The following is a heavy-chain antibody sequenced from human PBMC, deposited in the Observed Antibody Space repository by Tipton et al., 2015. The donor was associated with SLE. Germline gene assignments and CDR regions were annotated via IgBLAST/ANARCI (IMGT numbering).Heavy chain of an antibody. CDR1: GGSISSYY. CDR3: ASGRAVAGGDYFDY. D-gene: IGHD6-19*01. CDR2: IYYSGRT. J-gene: IGHJ4*02. V-gene: IGHV4-59*01. Sequence: TLSLTCTVSGGSISSYYWSWIRQPPGKGLEWIGYIYYSGRTNYNPSLKSRVTISVDTSKNQFSLKLSSVTAADTAVYYCASGRAVAGGDYFDYWGQGTLVTVSS.